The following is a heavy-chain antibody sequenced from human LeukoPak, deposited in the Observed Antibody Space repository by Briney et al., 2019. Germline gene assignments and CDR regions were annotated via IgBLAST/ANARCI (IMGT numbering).Heavy chain of an antibody. CDR2: IYSTGST. Sequence: PSETLSLTCIVSGDSISSYYWTWLQQSPGKGLEWLGYIYSTGSTNYNPSLQSRVTISVDTSKNQFSLKVTSVTAADTALYYCARGRTLRFRSGGSFDYWGQGTLVTVSS. D-gene: IGHD1-14*01. V-gene: IGHV4-59*01. CDR3: ARGRTLRFRSGGSFDY. J-gene: IGHJ4*02. CDR1: GDSISSYY.